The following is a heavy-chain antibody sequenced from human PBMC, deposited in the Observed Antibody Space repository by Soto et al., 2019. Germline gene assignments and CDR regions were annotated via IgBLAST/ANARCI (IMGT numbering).Heavy chain of an antibody. CDR1: GYTFTTFA. D-gene: IGHD2-15*01. CDR3: ARQFYCSVGSCNSEFDY. V-gene: IGHV1-3*01. J-gene: IGHJ4*02. CDR2: INAGNGNR. Sequence: ASVKVSCKASGYTFTTFAMHWVRQAPGQRLEWMGGINAGNGNRKYSQKFQGRVTITRDTSASTAYMELSSLTSEDTAVYYCARQFYCSVGSCNSEFDYWGQGTLVTVSS.